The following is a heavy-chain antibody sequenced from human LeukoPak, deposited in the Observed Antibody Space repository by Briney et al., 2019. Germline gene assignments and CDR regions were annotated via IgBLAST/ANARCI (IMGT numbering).Heavy chain of an antibody. CDR2: IYYSGST. V-gene: IGHV4-59*01. CDR3: ARGEMDCSSTSCYVYYFDY. D-gene: IGHD2-2*01. Sequence: PSETLSLTCTVSGGSISSYYWSWIRQPPGKGLKWIGYIYYSGSTNYNPSLKSRVTISVDTSKNQFSLKLSSVTAADTAVYYCARGEMDCSSTSCYVYYFDYWGQGTLVTVSS. CDR1: GGSISSYY. J-gene: IGHJ4*02.